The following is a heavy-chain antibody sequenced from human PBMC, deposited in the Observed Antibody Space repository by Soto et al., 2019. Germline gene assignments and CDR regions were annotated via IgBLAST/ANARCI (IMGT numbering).Heavy chain of an antibody. CDR2: INHSGST. J-gene: IGHJ3*02. Sequence: QVQLQQWGAGLLKPSETLSLTCAVYGGSFSGYYWSWIRQPPGKGLEWIGEINHSGSTNYNPSLKSRVTTSVDTSKNQFSLKLRSVTAADTAVYYCAREYWADDAFDIWGKATMVTVSS. V-gene: IGHV4-34*01. CDR1: GGSFSGYY. CDR3: AREYWADDAFDI. D-gene: IGHD2-8*02.